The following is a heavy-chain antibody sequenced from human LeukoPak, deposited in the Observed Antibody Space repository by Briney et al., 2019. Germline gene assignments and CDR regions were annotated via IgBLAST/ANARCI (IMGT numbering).Heavy chain of an antibody. D-gene: IGHD6-19*01. CDR3: AKDSSGWYLDAFDI. Sequence: SGGSLRLSCAASGFTFSSYSMNWVRQAPGKGLEWVSYISSSSSTKYYADSVKGRFTISRDNAKNSLYLQMNSLRAEDTALYYCAKDSSGWYLDAFDIWGQGTMVTVSS. CDR2: ISSSSSTK. CDR1: GFTFSSYS. J-gene: IGHJ3*02. V-gene: IGHV3-48*01.